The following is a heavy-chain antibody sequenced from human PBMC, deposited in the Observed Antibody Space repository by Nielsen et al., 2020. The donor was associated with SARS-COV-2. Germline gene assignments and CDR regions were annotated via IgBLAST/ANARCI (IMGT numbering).Heavy chain of an antibody. CDR1: GFTFDFYA. D-gene: IGHD3-22*01. J-gene: IGHJ4*02. Sequence: GESLKISCAASGFTFDFYAMSWVRQAPGKGLEWVSGISGSGRDTYYADSVKGRFTISRDNSKNTLYLQTNSLRAEDSAIYFCARRTNYYDSRRFYWAFDSWGQGTLVTVSS. CDR3: ARRTNYYDSRRFYWAFDS. V-gene: IGHV3-23*01. CDR2: ISGSGRDT.